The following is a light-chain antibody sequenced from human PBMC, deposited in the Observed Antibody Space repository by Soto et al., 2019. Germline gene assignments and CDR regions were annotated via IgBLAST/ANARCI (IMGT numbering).Light chain of an antibody. CDR2: DAS. Sequence: DIQMTQSPSTLSASVGDRGTITCRASQSISDWLAWFQLKPGKAPKLLIYDASSLESGVPSRFSGSGSGTEFTLTISGLQPDDFATYYCQQYGSFSWTFGPGTRLEIK. CDR3: QQYGSFSWT. V-gene: IGKV1-5*01. J-gene: IGKJ5*01. CDR1: QSISDW.